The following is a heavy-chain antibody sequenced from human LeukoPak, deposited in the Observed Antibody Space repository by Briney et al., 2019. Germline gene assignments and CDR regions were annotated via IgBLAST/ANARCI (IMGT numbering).Heavy chain of an antibody. CDR1: GFTFSSYG. J-gene: IGHJ4*02. Sequence: GGSLRLSCAASGFTFSSYGMHWVRQASGKGLEWVAVIWYDGSNKYYADSVKGRFTISRDNSKNTLYLQMNSLRAEDTAVYYCARGIHYDSSGSPFDYWGQGTLVTVSS. D-gene: IGHD3-22*01. V-gene: IGHV3-33*01. CDR2: IWYDGSNK. CDR3: ARGIHYDSSGSPFDY.